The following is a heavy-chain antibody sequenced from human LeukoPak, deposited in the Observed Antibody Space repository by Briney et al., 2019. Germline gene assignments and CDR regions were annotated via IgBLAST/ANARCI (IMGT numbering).Heavy chain of an antibody. D-gene: IGHD3-22*01. J-gene: IGHJ4*02. CDR1: GYTFTSYY. V-gene: IGHV1-46*01. CDR3: ARDLRVSRHITMIVVGY. Sequence: ASVKVSCKASGYTFTSYYMHWLRQAPGQGLEWMGIINPSGGSTSYAQKFQGRVTMTRDTSTSTVYMELSSLRSEDTAVYYCARDLRVSRHITMIVVGYWGQGTLVTVSS. CDR2: INPSGGST.